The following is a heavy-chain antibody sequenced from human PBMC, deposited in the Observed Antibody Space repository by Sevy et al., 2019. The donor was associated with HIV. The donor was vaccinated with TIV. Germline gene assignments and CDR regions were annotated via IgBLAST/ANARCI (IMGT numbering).Heavy chain of an antibody. D-gene: IGHD3-22*01. Sequence: SETLSLTCTVSSGSIITYYWTWIRQPPGKGLEWIGYIYYSGSTNYNPSLKSRVTISVDTSKNQFSLKLNSVTAADTAVYYCARGYSQFDFWGQGTLLTVSS. CDR1: SGSIITYY. V-gene: IGHV4-59*01. J-gene: IGHJ4*02. CDR2: IYYSGST. CDR3: ARGYSQFDF.